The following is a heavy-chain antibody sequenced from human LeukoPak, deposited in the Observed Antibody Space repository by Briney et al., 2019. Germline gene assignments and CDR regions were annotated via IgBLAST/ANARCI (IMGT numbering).Heavy chain of an antibody. V-gene: IGHV3-23*01. D-gene: IGHD3-22*01. CDR1: GFTFSSYA. Sequence: GGSLRLSCAASGFTFSSYAMSWVPQAPGKGLEWVSAFSGSGGSTYYADSVKGRFTISRDNSKNTLYLQMNSLRAEDTAVYYCAKGAYYYDSSGYYGGLDYWGQGTLVTVSS. J-gene: IGHJ4*02. CDR3: AKGAYYYDSSGYYGGLDY. CDR2: FSGSGGST.